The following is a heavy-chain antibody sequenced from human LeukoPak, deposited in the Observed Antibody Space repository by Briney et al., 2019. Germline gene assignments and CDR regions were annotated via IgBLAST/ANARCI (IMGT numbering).Heavy chain of an antibody. J-gene: IGHJ4*02. CDR3: ARLMDYTYFDY. CDR2: IYYSGST. V-gene: IGHV4-59*08. CDR1: GGSISSYY. Sequence: PSETLSLTCTVSGGSISSYYWSWIRQPPGKGLEWIGSIYYSGSTNYNPSLESRVTISVDTSKNQFSLKLSSVTAADTAVYYCARLMDYTYFDYWGQGTLVTVSS. D-gene: IGHD4-11*01.